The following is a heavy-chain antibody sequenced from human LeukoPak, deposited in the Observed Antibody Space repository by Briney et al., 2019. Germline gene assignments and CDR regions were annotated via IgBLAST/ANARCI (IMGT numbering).Heavy chain of an antibody. CDR3: ARDPIVVVPAAIDYYYYYGMDV. V-gene: IGHV4-4*02. J-gene: IGHJ6*02. CDR2: IYHSGST. Sequence: SETLSLTCAVSGGSISSSNWWSWVRQPPGKGLEWIGEIYHSGSTNYNPSLKSRVTISVDKSKNQFSLKLSSVTAADRAVYYCARDPIVVVPAAIDYYYYYGMDVWGQGTTVTVSS. D-gene: IGHD2-2*01. CDR1: GGSISSSNW.